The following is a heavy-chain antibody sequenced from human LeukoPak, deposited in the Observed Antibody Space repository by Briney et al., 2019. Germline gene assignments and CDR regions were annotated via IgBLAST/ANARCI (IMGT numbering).Heavy chain of an antibody. CDR3: AKYSRYCSGGSCYDFDY. V-gene: IGHV3-23*01. CDR1: GFTFSSYA. J-gene: IGHJ4*02. CDR2: ISGSGGST. D-gene: IGHD2-15*01. Sequence: GGSLRLSCGASGFTFSSYAMSWVRQAPGKGLEWVSAISGSGGSTYYADSVKGRFTISRDNSKNTLYLQMNSLRAEDTAVYYCAKYSRYCSGGSCYDFDYWGQGTLVTVSS.